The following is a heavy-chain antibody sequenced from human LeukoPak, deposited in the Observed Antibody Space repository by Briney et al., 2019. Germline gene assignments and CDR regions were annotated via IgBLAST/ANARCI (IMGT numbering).Heavy chain of an antibody. CDR1: GFTFSSYS. V-gene: IGHV3-21*01. CDR3: AREDYDILTGYYTAGWFDP. J-gene: IGHJ5*02. D-gene: IGHD3-9*01. Sequence: GGSLRLSCAASGFTFSSYSMNWVRQAPGKGLEWVSSISSSSSYIYYADSVKGRFTISRDNAKNSLYLQMNSLRAEDTAVYYCAREDYDILTGYYTAGWFDPWGQGTLVTVSS. CDR2: ISSSSSYI.